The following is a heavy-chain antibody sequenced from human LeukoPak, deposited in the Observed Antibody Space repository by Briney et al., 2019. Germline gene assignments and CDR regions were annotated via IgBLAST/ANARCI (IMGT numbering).Heavy chain of an antibody. CDR1: GFTFSSYG. J-gene: IGHJ4*02. Sequence: GRSLRLSCAASGFTFSSYGMHWVRQAPGKGLEWVAVIWYDGSNKYYADSVKGRFTISRDNSKNTLYLQMNSLRAEDTAVYYCARATDYCSGGSCYRRGIDYWGQGTLVTVSS. CDR3: ARATDYCSGGSCYRRGIDY. CDR2: IWYDGSNK. D-gene: IGHD2-15*01. V-gene: IGHV3-33*01.